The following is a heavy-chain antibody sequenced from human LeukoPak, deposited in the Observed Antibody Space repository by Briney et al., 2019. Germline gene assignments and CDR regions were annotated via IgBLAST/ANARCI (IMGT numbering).Heavy chain of an antibody. CDR3: ASSSSWYLFDY. V-gene: IGHV4-59*08. J-gene: IGHJ4*02. CDR2: IYYSGST. CDR1: GGSISSYY. Sequence: SETLSLTCTVSGGSISSYYWSWIRQPPGKGLEWIGYIYYSGSTNYNPSLKSRVTISVDTSKDQFSLKLSSVTAADTAVYYCASSSSWYLFDYWGQGTLVTVSS. D-gene: IGHD6-13*01.